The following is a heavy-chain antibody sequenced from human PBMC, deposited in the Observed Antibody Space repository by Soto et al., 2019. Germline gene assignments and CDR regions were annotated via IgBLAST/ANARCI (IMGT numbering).Heavy chain of an antibody. CDR2: ISYDRDNK. V-gene: IGHV3-30-3*01. CDR1: GFSFGSYA. Sequence: GGSLKLSCAASGFSFGSYAMHWVRQAPGTGLERVKVISYDRDNKYNAESIKDQYTISRDNSKNTMNQQMNILRAEDTAVYYCASAPTTVVTPYYFDYWGQGP. J-gene: IGHJ4*02. D-gene: IGHD4-17*01. CDR3: ASAPTTVVTPYYFDY.